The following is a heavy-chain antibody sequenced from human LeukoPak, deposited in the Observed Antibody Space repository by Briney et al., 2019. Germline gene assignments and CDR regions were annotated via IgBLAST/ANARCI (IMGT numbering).Heavy chain of an antibody. Sequence: PSETLSLTCAVYGGSFSGYCWSWIRRPPGKGLEWIGEINHSGNTNYNPSLKSRVTISVDTSKNQFSLKLSSVTAADTAVYYCARGRDYGLRIEPWGQGTLVTVSS. D-gene: IGHD4-17*01. V-gene: IGHV4-34*01. CDR1: GGSFSGYC. CDR3: ARGRDYGLRIEP. CDR2: INHSGNT. J-gene: IGHJ5*02.